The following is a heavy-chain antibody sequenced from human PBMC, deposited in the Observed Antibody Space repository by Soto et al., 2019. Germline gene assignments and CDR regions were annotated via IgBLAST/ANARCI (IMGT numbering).Heavy chain of an antibody. V-gene: IGHV3-23*01. CDR3: AKRRGAGGHFDY. J-gene: IGHJ4*02. D-gene: IGHD2-15*01. CDR1: GFTFTSYA. CDR2: ISSGGST. Sequence: GGSLRLSCAASGFTFTSYAMGWVRQAPGKGLEWVSVISSGGSTYYADSVRGRFTISRDNSKDTLSLQMNSLRAEDTAVYYCAKRRGAGGHFDYWGQGALLTVSS.